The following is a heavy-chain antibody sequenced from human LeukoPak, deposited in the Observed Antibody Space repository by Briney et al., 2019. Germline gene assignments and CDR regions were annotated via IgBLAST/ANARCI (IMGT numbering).Heavy chain of an antibody. Sequence: ASVKVSCKASGYTFTGYYMHWVRQAPGQGLEWMGWINPNSGSTNYAQKFQGRVTMTRDTSISTAYMELSRLRSDDTAVYYCARQTHYYDSSGYYYEFNNGLDYWGQGTLVTVSS. V-gene: IGHV1-2*02. CDR2: INPNSGST. D-gene: IGHD3-22*01. CDR3: ARQTHYYDSSGYYYEFNNGLDY. J-gene: IGHJ4*02. CDR1: GYTFTGYY.